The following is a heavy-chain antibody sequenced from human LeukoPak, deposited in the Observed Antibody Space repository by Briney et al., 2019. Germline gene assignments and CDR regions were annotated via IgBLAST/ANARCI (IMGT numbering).Heavy chain of an antibody. D-gene: IGHD2-15*01. Sequence: GGSLRPSCAASGLTFNNYAMSWVRHAPGKGLEWDSATSGSDAGTYYADSVTGRPTSARDNSKSTLYLQMNSLRAEDAAVYYCAKAPLGRCTGVICYYFDYWGQGTLVTVSS. CDR2: TSGSDAGT. CDR1: GLTFNNYA. V-gene: IGHV3-23*01. J-gene: IGHJ4*02. CDR3: AKAPLGRCTGVICYYFDY.